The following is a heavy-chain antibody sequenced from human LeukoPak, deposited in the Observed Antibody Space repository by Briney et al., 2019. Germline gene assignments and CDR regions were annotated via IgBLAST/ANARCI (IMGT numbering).Heavy chain of an antibody. CDR2: INPSGGST. CDR1: GYTFTSYY. V-gene: IGHV1-46*01. Sequence: GASVKVSCKASGYTFTSYYMHWVRQAPGQGLEWMGIINPSGGSTSYAQKFQGRVTMTRDTSTSTVYMELSSLRSEDTAVYYCARDHEVGGGIYYYYYGMDVWGQGTTVTVSS. D-gene: IGHD6-19*01. J-gene: IGHJ6*02. CDR3: ARDHEVGGGIYYYYYGMDV.